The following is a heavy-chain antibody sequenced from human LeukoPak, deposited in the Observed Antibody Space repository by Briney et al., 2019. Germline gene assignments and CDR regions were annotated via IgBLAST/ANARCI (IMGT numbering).Heavy chain of an antibody. CDR1: GYTFTGYY. CDR2: INPNSGGT. CDR3: ARAGGGYCSSTSCPAIDY. J-gene: IGHJ4*02. V-gene: IGHV1-2*02. Sequence: ASVKVSCKASGYTFTGYYMHWVRQAPGQGLEWMGWINPNSGGTNYAQKFQGRVTMTRDTSISTAYMELSRLRSDDTAVYYCARAGGGYCSSTSCPAIDYWGQGTLVTVSS. D-gene: IGHD2-2*01.